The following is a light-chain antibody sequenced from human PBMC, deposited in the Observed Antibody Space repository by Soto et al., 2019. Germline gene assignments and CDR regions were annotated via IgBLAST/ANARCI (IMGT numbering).Light chain of an antibody. J-gene: IGLJ2*01. CDR1: SSNIGAGYD. Sequence: QSVLTQPPSVSGAPGQRVTISCTGSSSNIGAGYDVHWYQQFPGTAPKLLIYGNSNRPSGVPARFSGSKPGSSASLAITGLQAEDEADYYCQSYDSSLTGPKVLFGGGTKVTVL. V-gene: IGLV1-40*01. CDR2: GNS. CDR3: QSYDSSLTGPKVL.